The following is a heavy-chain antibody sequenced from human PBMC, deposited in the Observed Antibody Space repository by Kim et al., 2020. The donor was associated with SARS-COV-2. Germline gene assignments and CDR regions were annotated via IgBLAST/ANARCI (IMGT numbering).Heavy chain of an antibody. J-gene: IGHJ4*02. Sequence: GGSLRLSCAASGFTFSSYAMHWVRQAPGKGLEWVAVISYDGSNKYYADSVKGRFTISRDNSKNTLYLQMNSLRAEDTAVYYCARESPYYYGSGSYPDYWGQGTLVTVSS. CDR3: ARESPYYYGSGSYPDY. D-gene: IGHD3-10*01. CDR1: GFTFSSYA. V-gene: IGHV3-30*04. CDR2: ISYDGSNK.